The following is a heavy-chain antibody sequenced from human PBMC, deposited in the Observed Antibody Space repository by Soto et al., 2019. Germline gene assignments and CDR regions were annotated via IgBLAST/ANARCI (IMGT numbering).Heavy chain of an antibody. Sequence: PGGSLRLSWAASGFTFDDYTMHWVRQATGKGLEWVSLISWDGGSTYYADSVKGRFTISRDNSKNSLYLQMNSLRTEDTALYYCAKDSNPTSGLYYYYGMDVWGQGTTVTVSS. CDR3: AKDSNPTSGLYYYYGMDV. CDR2: ISWDGGST. J-gene: IGHJ6*02. D-gene: IGHD1-26*01. V-gene: IGHV3-43*01. CDR1: GFTFDDYT.